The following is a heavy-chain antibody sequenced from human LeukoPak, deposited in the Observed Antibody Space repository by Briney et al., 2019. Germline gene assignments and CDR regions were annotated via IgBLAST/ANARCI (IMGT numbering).Heavy chain of an antibody. Sequence: SETPSLTCTVSGGSITSSNYFWGWIRQSPGKGLEWIGSIYYSGSTYYNPSLKSRVTISVETSKIQFSLKLSYVTAADSAVYYCARDSCSSTSCRRKFDNWGQGTLVTVSS. J-gene: IGHJ4*02. CDR1: GGSITSSNYF. V-gene: IGHV4-39*07. CDR3: ARDSCSSTSCRRKFDN. D-gene: IGHD2-2*01. CDR2: IYYSGST.